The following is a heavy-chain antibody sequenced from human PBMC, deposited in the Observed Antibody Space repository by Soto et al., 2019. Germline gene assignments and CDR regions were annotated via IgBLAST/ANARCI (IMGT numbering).Heavy chain of an antibody. CDR1: CYTFTSYG. Sequence: VKVSCKASCYTFTSYGISWVLQSPGQGLEWMGWISAYNGNTNYAQKLQGRVTMTTDTSTSTAYMELRSLRSDDTAVYYCERDSKDILTGYCDYRGQGTLVTVSS. J-gene: IGHJ4*02. CDR2: ISAYNGNT. V-gene: IGHV1-18*04. D-gene: IGHD3-9*01. CDR3: ERDSKDILTGYCDY.